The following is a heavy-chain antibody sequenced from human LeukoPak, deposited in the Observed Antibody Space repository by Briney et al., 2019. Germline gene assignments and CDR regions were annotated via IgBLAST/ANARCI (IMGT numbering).Heavy chain of an antibody. V-gene: IGHV4-34*01. J-gene: IGHJ4*02. D-gene: IGHD4-17*01. CDR3: ARGQDYGDHGVAFDY. CDR2: INHSGST. Sequence: SETLSLTCAVYGGSFSGYYWSWIRQPPGKGLEWIGEINHSGSTNYNPSLKSRVTISVDTSKNQFSLKLSSVTAADTAVYYCARGQDYGDHGVAFDYWGQGTLVTVSS. CDR1: GGSFSGYY.